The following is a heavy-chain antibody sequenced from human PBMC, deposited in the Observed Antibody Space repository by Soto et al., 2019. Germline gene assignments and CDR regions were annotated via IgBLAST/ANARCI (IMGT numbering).Heavy chain of an antibody. D-gene: IGHD2-2*01. CDR2: IIPILGIA. V-gene: IGHV1-69*02. CDR1: VGTFSSYT. CDR3: ARGVVVPAATYYFDY. Sequence: QVQLVQSGAEVKKPGSSVKVSCKASVGTFSSYTISWVRQAPGQGLEWMGRIIPILGIANYAQKYQGRVTITADKSTSTAYMELSSLRSEDTAVYYCARGVVVPAATYYFDYWGQGTLVTVSS. J-gene: IGHJ4*02.